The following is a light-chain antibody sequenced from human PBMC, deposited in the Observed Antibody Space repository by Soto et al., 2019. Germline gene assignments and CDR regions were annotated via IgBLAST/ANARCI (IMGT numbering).Light chain of an antibody. CDR2: LAS. CDR1: QSVSGSY. V-gene: IGKV3-20*01. J-gene: IGKJ2*01. CDR3: HQYGDAPQT. Sequence: ENVLTQSPGTLSLSPGERATLSCRASQSVSGSYLAWYQQKPGQAPRLLIYLASTRANGIPDRFSGSASGTDFTLSISRLELEDSAVYYCHQYGDAPQTFGQVTKLEI.